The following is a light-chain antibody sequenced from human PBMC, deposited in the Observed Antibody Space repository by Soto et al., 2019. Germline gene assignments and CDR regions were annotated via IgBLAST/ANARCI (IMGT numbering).Light chain of an antibody. CDR1: SSNIGAGYD. V-gene: IGLV1-40*01. CDR2: GTS. Sequence: QSVLTQPPSVSGAPGQRVTISCTGSSSNIGAGYDVHWYQQLPGTAPKLLIYGTSNRPSGVPDRFSGSKSGTSASLAITGLQAEDEADYYCQSYDSSLLRVFGGGTQLTVL. CDR3: QSYDSSLLRV. J-gene: IGLJ2*01.